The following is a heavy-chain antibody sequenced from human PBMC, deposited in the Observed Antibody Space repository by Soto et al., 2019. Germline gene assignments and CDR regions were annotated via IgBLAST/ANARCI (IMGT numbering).Heavy chain of an antibody. J-gene: IGHJ4*02. Sequence: SETLSLTCTVSGGSMSSHYWTWLRQPPGKGLEWIGYISYSGSTYYNPSLKSRVTISADTSRNQFSLKLSSVIAADTAVYYCASAAPDASVGYWGQGTLVTVSS. D-gene: IGHD3-16*01. CDR2: ISYSGST. CDR3: ASAAPDASVGY. V-gene: IGHV4-59*11. CDR1: GGSMSSHY.